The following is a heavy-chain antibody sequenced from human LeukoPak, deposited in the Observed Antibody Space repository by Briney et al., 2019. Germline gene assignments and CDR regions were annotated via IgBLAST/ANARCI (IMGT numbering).Heavy chain of an antibody. V-gene: IGHV3-23*01. Sequence: GGSLRLSCAASGFTFSSYDMSWVRQAPGKGLEWVSAIRGSGSTYYADSVKGRFTISRGNSKNTLYLQMKSLRAEDTAVYYCAKDSPRGVSYGDFDYWGQGTLVTVSS. CDR2: IRGSGST. CDR1: GFTFSSYD. J-gene: IGHJ4*02. CDR3: AKDSPRGVSYGDFDY. D-gene: IGHD4-17*01.